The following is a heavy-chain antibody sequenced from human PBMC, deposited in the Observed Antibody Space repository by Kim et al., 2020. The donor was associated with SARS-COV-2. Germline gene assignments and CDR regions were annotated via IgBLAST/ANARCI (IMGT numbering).Heavy chain of an antibody. CDR3: ASGHLKIIVVEMDPRPYYYTMGV. CDR1: GYTFTSYD. V-gene: IGHV1-8*01. J-gene: IGHJ6*03. CDR2: MNPNSGNT. Sequence: ASVKVSCKASGYTFTSYDINWVRQATGQGLEWMGWMNPNSGNTGYAQKFQGRVTMTRNTSISTAYMELSSLRSEDTAVYYCASGHLKIIVVEMDPRPYYYTMGVWANRSRVT. D-gene: IGHD2-21*01.